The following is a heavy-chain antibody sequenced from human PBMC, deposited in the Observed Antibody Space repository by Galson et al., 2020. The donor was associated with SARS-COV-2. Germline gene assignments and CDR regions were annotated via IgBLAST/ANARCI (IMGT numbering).Heavy chain of an antibody. Sequence: SETLYLTCAVYGGSLSNNYWSWIRQPPGKGLAWIGEITHSGSTNYNPALKSRVTISIDTSTNQISLRLSSLTAADTAVYYCARGGRQQLVYYYYDYMDVWGKGTTFTVSS. CDR1: GGSLSNNY. CDR3: ARGGRQQLVYYYYDYMDV. J-gene: IGHJ6*03. V-gene: IGHV4-34*01. CDR2: ITHSGST. D-gene: IGHD6-13*01.